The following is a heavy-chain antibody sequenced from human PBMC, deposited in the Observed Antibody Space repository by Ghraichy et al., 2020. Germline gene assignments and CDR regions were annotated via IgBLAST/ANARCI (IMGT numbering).Heavy chain of an antibody. CDR1: GGSISSSSYY. CDR3: ARLAARSLKVDY. Sequence: SGTLSLTCTVSGGSISSSSYYWGWIRQPPGKGLEWIGSIYYSGSTYYNPSLKSRVTISVDTSKNQFSLKLSSVTAADTAVYYCARLAARSLKVDYWGQGTLVTVSS. D-gene: IGHD6-6*01. CDR2: IYYSGST. V-gene: IGHV4-39*01. J-gene: IGHJ4*02.